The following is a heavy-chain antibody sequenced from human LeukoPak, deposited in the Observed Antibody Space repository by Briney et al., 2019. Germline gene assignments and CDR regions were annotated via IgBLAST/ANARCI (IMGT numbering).Heavy chain of an antibody. CDR1: GGSNSTYY. CDR3: VRPAQSNWWVYFNY. Sequence: SETLSLTCTVSGGSNSTYYWTWIRQPPGKGLEWIGYIHTSGGTNYNPSLKSRVTMSVDTSKNQFSLRLSSVTAGDTAVYYCVRPAQSNWWVYFNYWGQGPVVTVSS. J-gene: IGHJ4*02. D-gene: IGHD2-15*01. CDR2: IHTSGGT. V-gene: IGHV4-4*09.